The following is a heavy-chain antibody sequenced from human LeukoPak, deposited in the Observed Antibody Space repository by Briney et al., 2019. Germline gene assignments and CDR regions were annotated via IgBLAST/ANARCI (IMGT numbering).Heavy chain of an antibody. V-gene: IGHV4-59*01. CDR2: IYYSGST. Sequence: PSETLSLTCTVSGGSISSYYWSWIRQPPGKGLEWIGYIYYSGSTNYNPSPKSRVTISVDTSKNQFSLKLSSVTAADTAVYYCARVGRGDYAYYYYYMDVWGKGTTVTVSS. D-gene: IGHD4-17*01. J-gene: IGHJ6*03. CDR3: ARVGRGDYAYYYYYMDV. CDR1: GGSISSYY.